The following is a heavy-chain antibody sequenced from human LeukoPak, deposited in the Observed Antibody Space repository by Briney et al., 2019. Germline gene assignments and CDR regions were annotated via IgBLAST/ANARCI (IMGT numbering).Heavy chain of an antibody. J-gene: IGHJ4*02. D-gene: IGHD4-17*01. CDR3: AKGTSISPSTGFDY. CDR2: ISNSGAST. Sequence: PGGSLRLSCAASGFTFSTSAMSWVRQAPGQGLEWVSGISNSGASTYYEDSVKGRFTISRDNSKNMLYLQMNSLRAEDTAVYHCAKGTSISPSTGFDYWGQGTLVTVSS. CDR1: GFTFSTSA. V-gene: IGHV3-23*01.